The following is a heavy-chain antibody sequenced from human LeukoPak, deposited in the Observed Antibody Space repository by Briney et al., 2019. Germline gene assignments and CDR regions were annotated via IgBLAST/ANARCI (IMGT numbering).Heavy chain of an antibody. Sequence: SVKVSCKASGGAFSSYAISWVRQAPGQGLEWMGGIIPIFGTANYAQKFQGRVTITTDESTSTAYMELSCLRSEDTAVYYCARQVAVAPRLRRGWFDPWGQGTLVTVSS. CDR2: IIPIFGTA. V-gene: IGHV1-69*05. D-gene: IGHD6-19*01. J-gene: IGHJ5*02. CDR1: GGAFSSYA. CDR3: ARQVAVAPRLRRGWFDP.